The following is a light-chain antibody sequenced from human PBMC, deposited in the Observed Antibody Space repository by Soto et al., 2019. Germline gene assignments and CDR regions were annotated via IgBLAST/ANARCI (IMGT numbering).Light chain of an antibody. Sequence: DIPRPPSPSTLSGSVRDRVTLTCRASQTISSWLAWYQQKPGKAPKLLIYKASTLKSGVPSRFSGSGSGTEFTLTISSLQPDDFATYYCQHYNCYSEAVGQGTKVDIK. CDR1: QTISSW. CDR3: QHYNCYSEA. CDR2: KAS. J-gene: IGKJ1*01. V-gene: IGKV1-5*03.